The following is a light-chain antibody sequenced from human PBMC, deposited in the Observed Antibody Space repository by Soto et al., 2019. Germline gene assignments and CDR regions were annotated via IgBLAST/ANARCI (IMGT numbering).Light chain of an antibody. CDR2: DAS. CDR1: QKIMRW. CDR3: QQYNTYWT. J-gene: IGKJ3*01. V-gene: IGKV1-5*01. Sequence: DIQMTQSPSTLSASVGDRVTITCRASQKIMRWLGWYQQKPGKAPTLLIYDASNLESGVPSRFSGSGSATEFTLPLSSLQPDDLAPYYCQQYNTYWTFGPGTKVDIK.